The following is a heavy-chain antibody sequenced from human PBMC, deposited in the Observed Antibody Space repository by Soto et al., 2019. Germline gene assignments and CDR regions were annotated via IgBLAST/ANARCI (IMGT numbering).Heavy chain of an antibody. V-gene: IGHV4-61*08. CDR2: LSNSGST. J-gene: IGHJ4*02. CDR1: GFSVSSGVYY. CDR3: ARLRRTNFGVVTGHYFDY. D-gene: IGHD3-3*01. Sequence: PSETLSLTCSVSGFSVSSGVYYWSWIRQPPGKGLELIGSLSNSGSTNYNPSLTSRFAISLDRSRNQFSLKLTSVTAADTAVYYCARLRRTNFGVVTGHYFDYWGRGTLVTVSS.